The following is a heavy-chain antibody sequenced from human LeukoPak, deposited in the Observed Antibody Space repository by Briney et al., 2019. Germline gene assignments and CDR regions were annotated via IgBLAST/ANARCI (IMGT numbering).Heavy chain of an antibody. CDR1: GFTFDDYA. D-gene: IGHD4-11*01. V-gene: IGHV3-9*01. CDR2: ISWNSGSI. J-gene: IGHJ4*02. Sequence: GRSLRLSCAASGFTFDDYAMHWARQAPGKGLEWVSGISWNSGSIGYADSVKGRFTISRDNAKNSLYLQMNSLRAEDTALYYCAKDKYSNYEGPTFDYWGQGTLVTASS. CDR3: AKDKYSNYEGPTFDY.